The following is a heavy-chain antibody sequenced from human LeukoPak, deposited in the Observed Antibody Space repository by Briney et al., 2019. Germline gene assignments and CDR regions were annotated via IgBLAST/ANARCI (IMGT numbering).Heavy chain of an antibody. CDR2: INPNSGGT. V-gene: IGHV1-2*02. CDR1: GYTFTGYY. Sequence: ASVKVSCKASGYTFTGYYMHWVRQAPGQGLEWMGWINPNSGGTNYAQKFQGRVTMTRDTSISTAYMELSRLRSDDTAVYYCARDGEAFSGYAGRIDYWGQGTLVTVSS. CDR3: ARDGEAFSGYAGRIDY. D-gene: IGHD5-12*01. J-gene: IGHJ4*02.